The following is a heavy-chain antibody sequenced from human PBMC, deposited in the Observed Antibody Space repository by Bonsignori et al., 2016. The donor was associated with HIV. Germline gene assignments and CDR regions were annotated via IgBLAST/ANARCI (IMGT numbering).Heavy chain of an antibody. Sequence: SETLSLTCTVSGGSISSYYWSWIRQPAGKGLEWIGRIYTSGSTNYNPSLKSRVTMSVDTSKNQFSLKLSSVTAADTAVYYCAREPQYYYGSGDAFDIWGQGTMVTVSS. CDR1: GGSISSYY. D-gene: IGHD3-10*01. CDR3: AREPQYYYGSGDAFDI. V-gene: IGHV4-4*07. J-gene: IGHJ3*02. CDR2: IYTSGST.